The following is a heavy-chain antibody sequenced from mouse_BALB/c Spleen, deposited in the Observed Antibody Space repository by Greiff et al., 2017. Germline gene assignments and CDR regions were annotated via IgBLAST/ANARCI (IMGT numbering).Heavy chain of an antibody. CDR1: GYTFTSYW. Sequence: VQLQQSGAELAKPGASVKMSCKASGYTFTSYWMHWVKQRPGQGLEWIGYINPSTGYTEYNQKFKDKATLTADKSSSTAYMQLSSLTSEDSAVYYCARSGYGRGYFDVWGAGTTVTVSS. V-gene: IGHV1-7*01. J-gene: IGHJ1*01. CDR2: INPSTGYT. CDR3: ARSGYGRGYFDV. D-gene: IGHD3-1*01.